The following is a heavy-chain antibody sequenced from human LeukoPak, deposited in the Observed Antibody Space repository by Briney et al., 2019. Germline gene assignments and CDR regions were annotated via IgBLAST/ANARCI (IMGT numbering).Heavy chain of an antibody. V-gene: IGHV3-74*01. CDR3: ATSLGPLTEY. Sequence: GGSLRLSCAASGFAFSSNWMHWVRQTPGKGLVWVSRINSGGSGTSYADSVEGRFTISRDNAKNTLYLQMNSLKGEDTAVYYCATSLGPLTEYWGQGTLVTVS. CDR2: INSGGSGT. D-gene: IGHD7-27*01. CDR1: GFAFSSNW. J-gene: IGHJ4*02.